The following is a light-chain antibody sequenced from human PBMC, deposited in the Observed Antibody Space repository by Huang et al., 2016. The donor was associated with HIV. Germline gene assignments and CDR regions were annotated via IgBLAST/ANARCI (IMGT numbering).Light chain of an antibody. J-gene: IGKJ2*01. Sequence: IEMTQSPSSMSASVGDTVTSTCRASQDINKYLNWYQQKVGKAPQLIMYVVSHLKEGVHWRCSGSKSGPNFTLTINNLQPDDFATYYCQQSFTTVPYTFAQGTKLEIK. V-gene: IGKV1-39*01. CDR3: QQSFTTVPYT. CDR1: QDINKY. CDR2: VVS.